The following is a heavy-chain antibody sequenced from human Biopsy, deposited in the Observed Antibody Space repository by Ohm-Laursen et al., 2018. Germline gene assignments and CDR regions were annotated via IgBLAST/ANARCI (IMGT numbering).Heavy chain of an antibody. Sequence: SVKVSCKASDYTFYSYGITWVRRAPGQGLEWMGWITADEKNSAPKFQGRVTMTTDMSTSTAYMELRGLKSDDTAVYYCARVFGGAYYSYAFDIWGQGTLVIVPS. V-gene: IGHV1-18*04. J-gene: IGHJ3*02. CDR3: ARVFGGAYYSYAFDI. CDR1: DYTFYSYG. D-gene: IGHD1-26*01. CDR2: ITADEK.